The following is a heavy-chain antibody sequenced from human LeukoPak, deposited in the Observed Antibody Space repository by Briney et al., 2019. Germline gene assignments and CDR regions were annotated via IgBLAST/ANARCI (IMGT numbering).Heavy chain of an antibody. J-gene: IGHJ4*02. CDR2: IYYSGST. V-gene: IGHV4-59*01. CDR3: VRAVDIVATMFDY. Sequence: SETLSLTCTVSSGSISSYYWSWIRQPPGKGLEWIGYIYYSGSTNYNPSLKSRVTISVDTSKNQFSLKLSSVTAADTAVYYCVRAVDIVATMFDYWGQGTLVTVSS. CDR1: SGSISSYY. D-gene: IGHD5-12*01.